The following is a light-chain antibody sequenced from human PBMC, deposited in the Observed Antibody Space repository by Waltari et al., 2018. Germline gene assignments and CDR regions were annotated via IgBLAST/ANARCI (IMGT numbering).Light chain of an antibody. V-gene: IGLV2-14*03. CDR2: DVT. CDR3: SSYMDTTALEL. Sequence: QSALTQPPSVSGSPGHSIPISCTGTSSDIASYHYLSLYQQHPGKAPKLIIFDVTNRPSGVSNRFSGSKSGNTASLIISGLQGEDEADYYCSSYMDTTALELFGGGTSLTVL. J-gene: IGLJ2*01. CDR1: SSDIASYHY.